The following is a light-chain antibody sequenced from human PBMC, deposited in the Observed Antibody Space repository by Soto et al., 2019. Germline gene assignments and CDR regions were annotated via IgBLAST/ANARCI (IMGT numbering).Light chain of an antibody. V-gene: IGKV1-39*01. CDR1: QSISSY. Sequence: DIQMTQSPSSLYASVGDRVTITCRASQSISSYLNWYQQKPGKAPKLLIYAASSLQSGVPSRFCGSGAGRDFTLTISSLQPEDFATYYCQQSYSTLVTFGQGTKLEIK. CDR2: AAS. J-gene: IGKJ2*01. CDR3: QQSYSTLVT.